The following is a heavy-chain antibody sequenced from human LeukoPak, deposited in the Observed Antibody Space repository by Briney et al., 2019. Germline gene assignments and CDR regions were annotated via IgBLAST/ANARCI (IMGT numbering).Heavy chain of an antibody. J-gene: IGHJ2*01. V-gene: IGHV4-59*01. Sequence: SETRSLICTVSGGSISSYYWSWIRQPPGKGLEWIGYIYYSGNTNYNPSLKSRVTISVDTSKNQFSLKLTSVTAADTAVYYCARTGGDFYWYFDLWGRGTLVTVSS. D-gene: IGHD4-17*01. CDR1: GGSISSYY. CDR2: IYYSGNT. CDR3: ARTGGDFYWYFDL.